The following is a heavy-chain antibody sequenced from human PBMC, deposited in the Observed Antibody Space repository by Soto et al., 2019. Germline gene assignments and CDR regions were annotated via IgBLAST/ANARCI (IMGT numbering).Heavy chain of an antibody. V-gene: IGHV4-59*08. CDR2: IFSTGST. D-gene: IGHD6-19*01. CDR3: ARWVPLNSSGSYRSFDI. CDR1: GGSINSYY. Sequence: QVQLQESGPGLVKPSETLSLTCTVSGGSINSYYWSWIRQPPGKGLEWIGYIFSTGSTNYNPSLKSRVTISVDTSKNQFALKLSSVTAADTAVYYCARWVPLNSSGSYRSFDIWGQGSMVTVSS. J-gene: IGHJ3*02.